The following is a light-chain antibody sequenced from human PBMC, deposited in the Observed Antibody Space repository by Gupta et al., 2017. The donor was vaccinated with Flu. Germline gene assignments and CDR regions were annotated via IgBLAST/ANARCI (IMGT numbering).Light chain of an antibody. Sequence: GDRVTLTCRASQSISSYLTWYQQKPGKAPKLLIYAASNLQSGVPSRFSGSGSGTDFTLTISSLQPEDFATYYCQQSHSTPPTFGQGTRLEIK. CDR3: QQSHSTPPT. CDR2: AAS. V-gene: IGKV1-39*01. CDR1: QSISSY. J-gene: IGKJ5*01.